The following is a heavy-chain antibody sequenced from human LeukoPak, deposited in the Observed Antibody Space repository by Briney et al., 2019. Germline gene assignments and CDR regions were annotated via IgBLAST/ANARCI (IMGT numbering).Heavy chain of an antibody. V-gene: IGHV1-2*02. CDR3: ARAGGFYCSGGSCLPSSPVD. Sequence: ASVKVSCKASGYTFIDFYMHWVRQAPGQGLEWMGWINPKNGGTNYAQKFQGRVTMTRDTSISTAYMELSRLRSDDTAVYYCARAGGFYCSGGSCLPSSPVDWGQGTLVTVSS. CDR2: INPKNGGT. J-gene: IGHJ4*02. D-gene: IGHD2-15*01. CDR1: GYTFIDFY.